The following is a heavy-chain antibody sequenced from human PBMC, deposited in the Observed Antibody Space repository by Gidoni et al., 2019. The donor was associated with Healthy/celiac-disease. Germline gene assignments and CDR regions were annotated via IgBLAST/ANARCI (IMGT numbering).Heavy chain of an antibody. CDR1: GYTFTSYA. Sequence: QVQLVQSGAEVKKPGASVKVSCKASGYTFTSYAMHWVRQAPGQRLEWMGWINAGNGNTKYSQKFQGRAPITRDTSASTAYMELSRLRSDDTAVYYCACDWIPGMAVAGTRHWFDPWGQGTLVTVSS. V-gene: IGHV1-3*01. J-gene: IGHJ5*02. D-gene: IGHD6-19*01. CDR3: ACDWIPGMAVAGTRHWFDP. CDR2: INAGNGNT.